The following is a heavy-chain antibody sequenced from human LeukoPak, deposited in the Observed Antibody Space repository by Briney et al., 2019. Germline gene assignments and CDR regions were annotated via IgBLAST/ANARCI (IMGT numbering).Heavy chain of an antibody. V-gene: IGHV1-69*13. D-gene: IGHD3-9*01. Sequence: GASVKVSCKASGGTFSSYAISWVRQAPGQWLEWMGGIIPIFGTANYAQKFQGRVTITADESTSTAYMELSSLRSEDTAVYYCARDLVGSHTGYSSGAWDYWGQGTLVTVSS. CDR1: GGTFSSYA. CDR2: IIPIFGTA. CDR3: ARDLVGSHTGYSSGAWDY. J-gene: IGHJ4*02.